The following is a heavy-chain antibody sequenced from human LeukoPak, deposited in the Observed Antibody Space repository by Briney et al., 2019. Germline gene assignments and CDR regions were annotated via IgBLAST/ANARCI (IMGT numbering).Heavy chain of an antibody. V-gene: IGHV1-69*04. Sequence: SVKVSCKASGGTFSSHAISWVRQAPGQGLEWMGRIIPILGIANYAQKFQGRVTITADKSTSTAYMELSSLRSEDTAVYYCARGVAAAAPNWFDPWGQGTLVTVSS. D-gene: IGHD6-13*01. CDR1: GGTFSSHA. CDR3: ARGVAAAAPNWFDP. CDR2: IIPILGIA. J-gene: IGHJ5*02.